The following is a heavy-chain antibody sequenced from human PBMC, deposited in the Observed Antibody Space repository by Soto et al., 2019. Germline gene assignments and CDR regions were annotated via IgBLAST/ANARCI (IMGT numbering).Heavy chain of an antibody. Sequence: SETLSLTCTVSGGSINSGGYCWSWIRQHPGKGLDWIGCISYGGSTSYNPSLKSRVTISVDTSKNQFSLKLTSVTAADTAVDYCSMGILVWGQEPWSPSPQ. D-gene: IGHD5-18*01. J-gene: IGHJ4*01. V-gene: IGHV4-31*03. CDR3: SMGILV. CDR2: ISYGGST. CDR1: GGSINSGGYC.